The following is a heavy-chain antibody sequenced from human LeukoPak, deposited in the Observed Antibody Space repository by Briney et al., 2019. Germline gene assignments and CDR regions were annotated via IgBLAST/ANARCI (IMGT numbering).Heavy chain of an antibody. J-gene: IGHJ5*02. V-gene: IGHV1-2*02. CDR2: INPNTGGT. D-gene: IGHD1-14*01. CDR3: ARRPDFGTNIIGA. Sequence: ASVKVSCKASGNTFTGYYMHWVRQAPGQGLEWMGWINPNTGGTNYAQKFQSRVTMTRDTSISTVYMELSSLRSDDTAVYYCARRPDFGTNIIGAWGQGTLVTVSS. CDR1: GNTFTGYY.